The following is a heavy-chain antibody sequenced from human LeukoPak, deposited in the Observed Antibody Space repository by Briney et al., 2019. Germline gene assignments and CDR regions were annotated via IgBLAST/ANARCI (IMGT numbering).Heavy chain of an antibody. V-gene: IGHV3-21*01. CDR2: ISSSSSYI. D-gene: IGHD3-22*01. J-gene: IGHJ4*02. CDR1: GFTFSSYA. Sequence: GGSLRLSCAASGFTFSSYAMSWVRQAPGKGLEWVSSISSSSSYIYYADSVKGRFTISRDNAKNSLYLQMNSLRAEDTAVYYCARPYDSSGYYPVDYWAREPWSPSPQ. CDR3: ARPYDSSGYYPVDY.